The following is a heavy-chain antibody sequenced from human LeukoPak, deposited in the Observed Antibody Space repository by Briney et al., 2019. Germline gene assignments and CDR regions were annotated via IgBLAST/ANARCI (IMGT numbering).Heavy chain of an antibody. D-gene: IGHD2-15*01. V-gene: IGHV3-21*01. CDR3: ARDRGYCSGGSCYFEERGWNYYGMDV. J-gene: IGHJ6*02. CDR1: GFTFSSYS. Sequence: PGGSLRLSCAASGFTFSSYSMNWVRQAPGKGLEWVSSISSSSYIYYADSVKGRFTISRDNAKNSLYLQMNSLRAEDTAVYYCARDRGYCSGGSCYFEERGWNYYGMDVWGQGTTVTVSS. CDR2: ISSSSYI.